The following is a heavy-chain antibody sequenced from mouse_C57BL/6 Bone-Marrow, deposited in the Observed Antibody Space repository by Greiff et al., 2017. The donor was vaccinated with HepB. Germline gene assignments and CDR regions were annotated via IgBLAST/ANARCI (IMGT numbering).Heavy chain of an antibody. D-gene: IGHD1-1*01. J-gene: IGHJ2*01. CDR2: IDPENGDT. Sequence: VQLKESGAELVRPGASVKLSCTASGFNIKDDYMHWVKQRPEQGLEWIGWIDPENGDTEYASKFQGKATITADTSSNTAYLQLSSLTSEDTAVYYCTTGTVVATGTYYFDYWGQGTTLTVSS. V-gene: IGHV14-4*01. CDR3: TTGTVVATGTYYFDY. CDR1: GFNIKDDY.